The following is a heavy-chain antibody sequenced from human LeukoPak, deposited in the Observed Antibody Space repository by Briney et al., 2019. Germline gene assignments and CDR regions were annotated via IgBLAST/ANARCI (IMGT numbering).Heavy chain of an antibody. V-gene: IGHV3-23*01. CDR1: GFTFSTYA. J-gene: IGHJ4*02. CDR3: AKAPVTTCRGAFCYPFDY. Sequence: QTGGSLRLSCAASGFTFSTYAMSWVRQAPGKGLEWVSGISGSGDYTYYADSVKGRFSISRDNSKNTLFLQMNRLRPEDAAVYYCAKAPVTTCRGAFCYPFDYWGLGTLVTVSS. CDR2: ISGSGDYT. D-gene: IGHD2-15*01.